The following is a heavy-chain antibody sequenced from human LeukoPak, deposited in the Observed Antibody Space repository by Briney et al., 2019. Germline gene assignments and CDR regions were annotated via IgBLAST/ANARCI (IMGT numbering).Heavy chain of an antibody. CDR1: GFIFSLYC. CDR3: VRDFRSADY. Sequence: GGSLRLSCAASGFIFSLYCMHWVRQAPGKGPMWVSRICPDGTGISYADSVKARFTTSRDNAKNTVYLQMNGLREEDTAVYYCVRDFRSADYWGQGTLVTVSS. V-gene: IGHV3-74*01. CDR2: ICPDGTGI. J-gene: IGHJ4*02.